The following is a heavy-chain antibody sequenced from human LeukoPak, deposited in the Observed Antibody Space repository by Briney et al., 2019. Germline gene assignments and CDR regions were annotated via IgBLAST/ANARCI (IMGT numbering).Heavy chain of an antibody. D-gene: IGHD4-17*01. V-gene: IGHV4-34*01. J-gene: IGHJ1*01. Sequence: KPSETLSLTCAVYGGSFSGYYWSWIRQPPGKGLEWIGEINHSGSTNYNPSLKSRVTISVDTSKNQFSLKLSSVTAADTAVYYCARGPTVTTRGFQHWGQGTLVTVSS. CDR2: INHSGST. CDR1: GGSFSGYY. CDR3: ARGPTVTTRGFQH.